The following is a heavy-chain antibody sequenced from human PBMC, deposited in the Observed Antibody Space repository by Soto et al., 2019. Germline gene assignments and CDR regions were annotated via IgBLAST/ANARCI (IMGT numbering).Heavy chain of an antibody. Sequence: QVQLQESGPGLVKPSETLSLTCTVSGGSISSYYGSWIRQPPGKGLEWIGYIYYSGSTNYNPSLKSRVTISVDTSKNQFSLKLSSVTAADTAVYYCARVPAGTFYYYGMDVWGQGTTVTVSS. J-gene: IGHJ6*02. CDR1: GGSISSYY. CDR3: ARVPAGTFYYYGMDV. CDR2: IYYSGST. V-gene: IGHV4-59*08. D-gene: IGHD6-19*01.